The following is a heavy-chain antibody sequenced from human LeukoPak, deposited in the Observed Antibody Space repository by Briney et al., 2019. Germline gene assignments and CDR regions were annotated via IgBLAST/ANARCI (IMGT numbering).Heavy chain of an antibody. CDR3: ARDSVRVGAKAFGFDI. Sequence: GASVKVSCKASGGTFSSYAISWVRQAPGQGLEWMGGIIPIFGTANYAQKFQGRVTITTDESTSTAYMELSSLRSEDTAVYYCARDSVRVGAKAFGFDIWGQGTMVTVSS. CDR1: GGTFSSYA. J-gene: IGHJ3*02. D-gene: IGHD1-26*01. CDR2: IIPIFGTA. V-gene: IGHV1-69*05.